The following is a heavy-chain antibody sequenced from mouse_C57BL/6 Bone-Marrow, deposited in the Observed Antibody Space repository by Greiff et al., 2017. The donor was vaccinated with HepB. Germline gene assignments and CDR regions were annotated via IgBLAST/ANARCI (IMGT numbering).Heavy chain of an antibody. J-gene: IGHJ3*01. V-gene: IGHV1-81*01. D-gene: IGHD2-3*01. CDR1: GYTFTSYG. CDR2: IYPRSGNT. Sequence: QVQLQQSGAELARPGASVKLSCKASGYTFTSYGISSVKQRTGQGLEWIGEIYPRSGNTYYNEKFKGKATLTADKSSSTAYMELRSLTSEDSAVYFCARWGWLLRPFAYWGQGTLVTVSA. CDR3: ARWGWLLRPFAY.